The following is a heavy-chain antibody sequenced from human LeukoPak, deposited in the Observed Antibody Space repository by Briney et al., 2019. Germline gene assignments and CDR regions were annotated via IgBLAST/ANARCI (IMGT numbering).Heavy chain of an antibody. CDR3: ARETYYYDSSGPPHAFDI. CDR2: INHSGST. D-gene: IGHD3-22*01. Sequence: SETLSLTCAVYGGSFSGYYWSWIRQPPGKGLEWIGEINHSGSTNYNPSLKSRVTISVDTSKNQFSLKLSSVAAADTAVYYCARETYYYDSSGPPHAFDIWGQGTMVTVSS. J-gene: IGHJ3*02. V-gene: IGHV4-34*01. CDR1: GGSFSGYY.